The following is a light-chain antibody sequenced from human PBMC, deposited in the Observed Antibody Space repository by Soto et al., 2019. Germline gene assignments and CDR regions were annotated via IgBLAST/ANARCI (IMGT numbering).Light chain of an antibody. CDR3: QQYNNWPLT. CDR1: QSVSSN. Sequence: EIVMTQSPATLSVSPGERATLSCRASQSVSSNLAWYQQKPGQAPRLLIYGASTRATGIPARFSGSGSGTDFTLTISSLQSEDFAVYYCQQYNNWPLTFGQGTKVEIE. J-gene: IGKJ1*01. V-gene: IGKV3-15*01. CDR2: GAS.